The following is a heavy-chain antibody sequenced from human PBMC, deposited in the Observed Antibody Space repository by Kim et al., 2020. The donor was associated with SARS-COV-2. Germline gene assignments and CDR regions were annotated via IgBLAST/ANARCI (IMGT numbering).Heavy chain of an antibody. D-gene: IGHD6-19*01. J-gene: IGHJ4*02. CDR3: ARGPEGTLQQWLVHYFDY. CDR1: GFTFSSYS. V-gene: IGHV3-21*01. CDR2: ISSSSSYI. Sequence: GGSLRLSCAASGFTFSSYSMNWVRQAPGKGLEWVSSISSSSSYIYYADSVKGRFTISRDNAKNSLYLQMNSLRAEDTAVYYCARGPEGTLQQWLVHYFDYWGQGTLVTVSS.